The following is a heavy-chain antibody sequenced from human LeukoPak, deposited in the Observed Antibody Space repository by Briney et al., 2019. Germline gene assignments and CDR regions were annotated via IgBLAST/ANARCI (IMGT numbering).Heavy chain of an antibody. J-gene: IGHJ4*02. CDR1: GFNFSSYE. Sequence: PGGSLRLSCAASGFNFSSYEMNWVRQAPGKGLEWVSYISGSGSAISYADSVKGRFTISRDNAKNSLYLQMNSLRAEDTAVYYCARGTNADYWGQGTLVTVSS. CDR2: ISGSGSAI. V-gene: IGHV3-48*03. D-gene: IGHD2-8*01. CDR3: ARGTNADY.